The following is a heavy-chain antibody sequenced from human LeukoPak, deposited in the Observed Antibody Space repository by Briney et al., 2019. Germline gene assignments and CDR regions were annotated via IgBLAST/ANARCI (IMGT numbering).Heavy chain of an antibody. CDR3: ARGPSCTSTSCYTTGLFDY. J-gene: IGHJ4*02. CDR1: GFTFSIYS. Sequence: GGSLRLSCTAPGFTFSIYSMSWVRQAPGKGLEWVSSISSSSNSTYYADSVKGQFTISRDNAKNSLYLQMNSLRAGDTAVYYCARGPSCTSTSCYTTGLFDYWGQGTLVTVSS. D-gene: IGHD2-2*01. V-gene: IGHV3-21*01. CDR2: ISSSSNST.